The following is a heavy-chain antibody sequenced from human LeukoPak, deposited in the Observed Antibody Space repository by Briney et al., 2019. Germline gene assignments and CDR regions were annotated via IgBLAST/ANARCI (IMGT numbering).Heavy chain of an antibody. CDR1: GFTFSSYS. CDR3: ARDYAEWSPIN. J-gene: IGHJ4*02. Sequence: GGSLRLSCAASGFTFSSYSMNWVRQAPGKGLEWVSSISSSSYIYYADSVKGRFTISRDNAKNSLYLQMNSLRAEDTAVYYCARDYAEWSPINWGQGTLVTVSS. CDR2: ISSSSYI. D-gene: IGHD3-3*01. V-gene: IGHV3-21*01.